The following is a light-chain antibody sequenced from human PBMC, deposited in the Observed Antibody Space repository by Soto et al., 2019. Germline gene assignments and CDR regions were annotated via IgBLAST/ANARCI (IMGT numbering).Light chain of an antibody. CDR1: QDISTY. V-gene: IGKV1-27*01. CDR3: QQSYKSPHA. CDR2: SAS. Sequence: DIQMTQSPASLPASVGDRVTISCRASQDISTYVVWYHQRPGQAPKLLIYSASTLRSGVASRFSGSGSGTYFTLTISSLQPEDVGTYYCQQSYKSPHAIGQGTKLETK. J-gene: IGKJ2*01.